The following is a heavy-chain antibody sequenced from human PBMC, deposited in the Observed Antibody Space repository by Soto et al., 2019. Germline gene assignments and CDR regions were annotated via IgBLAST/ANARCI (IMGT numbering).Heavy chain of an antibody. J-gene: IGHJ6*02. CDR1: GFTFSSYA. D-gene: IGHD1-1*01. V-gene: IGHV3-23*01. CDR2: ISGSGDNT. Sequence: GGSLRLSCAASGFTFSSYAMGWVRQAPGKGLEWVSAISGSGDNTYYADSVKGRFTISRDNSKNTLYLQMNSLRAEDTAVYYCAKGMENDYYYYYGMDVWGQGTTVTVSS. CDR3: AKGMENDYYYYYGMDV.